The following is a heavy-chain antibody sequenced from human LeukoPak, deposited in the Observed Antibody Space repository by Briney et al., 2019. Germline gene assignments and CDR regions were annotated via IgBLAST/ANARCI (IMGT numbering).Heavy chain of an antibody. Sequence: GRSLRLSCAASGFTFSSYGMHWVRQAPGKGLEWVALIWYDGSNKYYADSVKGRFTISRDNSKNTLYLQMNSLRAEDTAVYYCARDHPSPPMIVVADTFDIWGQGTMVTVSS. CDR2: IWYDGSNK. CDR1: GFTFSSYG. D-gene: IGHD3-22*01. CDR3: ARDHPSPPMIVVADTFDI. V-gene: IGHV3-33*01. J-gene: IGHJ3*02.